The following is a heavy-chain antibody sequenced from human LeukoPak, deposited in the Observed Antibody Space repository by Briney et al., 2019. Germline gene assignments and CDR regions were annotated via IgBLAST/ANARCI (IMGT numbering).Heavy chain of an antibody. CDR3: AKQIVGATSNDFDY. CDR2: ITSSGGGT. D-gene: IGHD1-26*01. CDR1: GFTFSSFA. J-gene: IGHJ4*02. Sequence: GGSLRLSCAASGFTFSSFAMTWVRPAPGKGLEWVSSITSSGGGTYYADSVKGRFTISRDNSQNTLYLQMNSLRADDTAVYFCAKQIVGATSNDFDYWGQGTLVTVSS. V-gene: IGHV3-23*01.